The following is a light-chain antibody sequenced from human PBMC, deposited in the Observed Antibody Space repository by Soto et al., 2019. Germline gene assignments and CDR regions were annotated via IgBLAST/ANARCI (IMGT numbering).Light chain of an antibody. V-gene: IGKV3-20*01. CDR1: QSVSSTF. CDR3: QQYGTSSFT. Sequence: EIVLTQSPGTLSLSPGERATLSCRASQSVSSTFLAWYQQKPGQAPSLLIYGASTRAAGIPDRFSGSGSGTDFTLTISSLEPEDFAVYYCQQYGTSSFTFGQGTKLEIK. J-gene: IGKJ2*01. CDR2: GAS.